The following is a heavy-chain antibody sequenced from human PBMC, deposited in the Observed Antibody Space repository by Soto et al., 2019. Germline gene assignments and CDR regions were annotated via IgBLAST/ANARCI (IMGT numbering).Heavy chain of an antibody. J-gene: IGHJ6*02. V-gene: IGHV3-23*01. CDR3: AKYMATFGPLPEPPYIFNYYGMDV. CDR2: ISGSGGST. Sequence: GGSLRLSCAASGFTFSSYAMSWVRQAPGKGLEWVSAISGSGGSTYYADSVKGRFTISRDNSKNTLYLQRNSLRAEDTAVYYCAKYMATFGPLPEPPYIFNYYGMDVWGQGTTVTVSS. CDR1: GFTFSSYA. D-gene: IGHD3-3*02.